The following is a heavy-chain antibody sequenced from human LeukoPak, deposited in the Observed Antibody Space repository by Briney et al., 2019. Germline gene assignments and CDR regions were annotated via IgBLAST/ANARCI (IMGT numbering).Heavy chain of an antibody. D-gene: IGHD3-22*01. CDR3: ASDLHLIGNVDAFDT. CDR1: GFTVSSNY. Sequence: PRGSLRLSCAASGFTVSSNYMSWVRQAPGKGLEWVSSISSTGDTTYYADSVKGRFTVSRDSSKNTMYLQMNSLRVEDTAVYYCASDLHLIGNVDAFDTWGQGKLFTVSS. J-gene: IGHJ3*02. CDR2: ISSTGDTT. V-gene: IGHV3-53*01.